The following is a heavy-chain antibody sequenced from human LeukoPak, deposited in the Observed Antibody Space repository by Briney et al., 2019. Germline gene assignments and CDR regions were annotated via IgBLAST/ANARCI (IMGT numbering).Heavy chain of an antibody. CDR3: ARAPLHLAMYHYFDY. J-gene: IGHJ4*02. CDR1: GFTFSSYS. V-gene: IGHV3-21*01. CDR2: ISSSSSYI. Sequence: GGSLRLSCVVSGFTFSSYSVNWVRQSPGKGLEWVSYISSSSSYIHYADSVKGRFTISRDNAKKSLYLQMNSLRAEDTAVYYCARAPLHLAMYHYFDYWGQGTLVTISS. D-gene: IGHD2-2*01.